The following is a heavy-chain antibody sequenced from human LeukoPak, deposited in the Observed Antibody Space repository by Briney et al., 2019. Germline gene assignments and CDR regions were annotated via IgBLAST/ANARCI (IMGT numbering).Heavy chain of an antibody. V-gene: IGHV1-69*04. CDR2: IIPILGIA. CDR3: AKDGYERSFDY. CDR1: GGTFSSYA. D-gene: IGHD5-12*01. J-gene: IGHJ4*02. Sequence: ASVKVSCKASGGTFSSYAISWVRQAPGQGLEWMGRIIPILGIANYAQKFQGRVTITADKSTSTAYMELSSLRSEDTAVYYCAKDGYERSFDYWGQGTLVTVSS.